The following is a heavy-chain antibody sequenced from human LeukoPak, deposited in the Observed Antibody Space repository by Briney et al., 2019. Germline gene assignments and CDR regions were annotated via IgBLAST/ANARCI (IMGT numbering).Heavy chain of an antibody. V-gene: IGHV4-61*01. Sequence: SETLSLTCTVSGGSVNSGSYYWTWIRQPPGKGLEWIGYIYYSGSTNYNPSLKSRVTISVDTSKNQFSLKLSSVTAADTAVYYCARAYSSSRFYFDYWGQGTLVTVSS. J-gene: IGHJ4*02. CDR1: GGSVNSGSYY. CDR3: ARAYSSSRFYFDY. CDR2: IYYSGST. D-gene: IGHD6-13*01.